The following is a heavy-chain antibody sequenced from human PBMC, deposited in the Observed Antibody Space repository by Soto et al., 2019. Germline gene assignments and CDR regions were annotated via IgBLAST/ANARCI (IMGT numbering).Heavy chain of an antibody. J-gene: IGHJ4*02. D-gene: IGHD6-13*01. V-gene: IGHV3-30*18. Sequence: QVQLVESGGGVVQPGRSLRLSCAASGFTFSSYGMHWVRQTPGKGLEWVAVISYDGSNKYYADSVKGRFTISRDNSKNTLYLQMNSLRAEDTAVYYCAKDRIIAAAGTSGGGDYWGQGTLVTVSS. CDR1: GFTFSSYG. CDR2: ISYDGSNK. CDR3: AKDRIIAAAGTSGGGDY.